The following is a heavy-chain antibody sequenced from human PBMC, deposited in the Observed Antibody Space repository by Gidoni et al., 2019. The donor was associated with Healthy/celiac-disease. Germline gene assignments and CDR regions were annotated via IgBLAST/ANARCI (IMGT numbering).Heavy chain of an antibody. J-gene: IGHJ3*02. CDR1: GSTFSSYA. D-gene: IGHD3-10*01. CDR2: ISSKGGST. CDR3: VNPGSGAFDI. Sequence: EVQLVESGGGLVQPGGSLRLSCSASGSTFSSYAMHCVRQAPGKGLEYVSAISSKGGSTYYADSVKGRFTISRDNSKNTLYLQMSSLRAEDTAVYYCVNPGSGAFDIWGQGTMVTVSS. V-gene: IGHV3-64D*06.